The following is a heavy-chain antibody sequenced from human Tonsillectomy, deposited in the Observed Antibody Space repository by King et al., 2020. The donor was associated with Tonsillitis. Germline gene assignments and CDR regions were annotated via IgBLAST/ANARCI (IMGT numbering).Heavy chain of an antibody. Sequence: VQLVESGGGLVQPGGSLRLSCAASGLTFSSYAMSWVRQAPGKGLECVSAISDSGGSTYYADSVKGRFTISRDNSKNTLLLQMNSLRVEDTALYYCANARGYSYGPLDYWGQGTLVTVSS. J-gene: IGHJ4*02. CDR2: ISDSGGST. CDR1: GLTFSSYA. V-gene: IGHV3-23*04. CDR3: ANARGYSYGPLDY. D-gene: IGHD5-18*01.